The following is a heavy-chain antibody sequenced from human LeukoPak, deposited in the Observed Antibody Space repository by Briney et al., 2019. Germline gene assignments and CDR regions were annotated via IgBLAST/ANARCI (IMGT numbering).Heavy chain of an antibody. J-gene: IGHJ3*02. Sequence: SETLSLTCTVSGGSISSYYWGWIRQPPGKGLEWIGSIYYSGSTYYNPSLKSRVTISVDTSKNQFSLKLSSVTAADTAVYYCARDKDYYDSSSGYAFDIWGQGTMVTVSS. CDR2: IYYSGST. CDR1: GGSISSYY. CDR3: ARDKDYYDSSSGYAFDI. V-gene: IGHV4-39*07. D-gene: IGHD3-22*01.